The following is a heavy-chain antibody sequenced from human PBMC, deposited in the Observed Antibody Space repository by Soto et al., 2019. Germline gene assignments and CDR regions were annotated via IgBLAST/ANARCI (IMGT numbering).Heavy chain of an antibody. CDR2: IYYSGST. CDR1: GGSISSGDYY. CDR3: ARLPYYDILTGTPHDY. V-gene: IGHV4-30-4*01. Sequence: PSETLSLTCTVSGGSISSGDYYWSWIRQPPGKGLEWIGYIYYSGSTYYNPSLKSRVTISVDTSKNQFSLKLSSATAADTAVYYCARLPYYDILTGTPHDYWGQGTLVTVSS. D-gene: IGHD3-9*01. J-gene: IGHJ4*02.